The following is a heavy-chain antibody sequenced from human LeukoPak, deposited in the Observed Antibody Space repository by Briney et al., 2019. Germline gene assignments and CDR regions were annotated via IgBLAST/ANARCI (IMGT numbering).Heavy chain of an antibody. CDR3: ARLAFCTNAVCFSNYYYSMDV. D-gene: IGHD2-8*01. CDR2: IYPDDSDT. CDR1: GYSFTSYW. J-gene: IGHJ6*03. V-gene: IGHV5-51*01. Sequence: GESLKISCKGSGYSFTSYWIGWVRQMPGKGLEWMGIIYPDDSDTKYSPSFQGQVTISADKSISTAYLQWSSLKASDTAMYYCARLAFCTNAVCFSNYYYSMDVWGRGTTVTVSS.